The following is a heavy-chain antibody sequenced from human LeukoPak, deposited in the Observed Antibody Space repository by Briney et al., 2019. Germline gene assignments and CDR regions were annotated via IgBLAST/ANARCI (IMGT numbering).Heavy chain of an antibody. J-gene: IGHJ4*02. Sequence: SETLSLTCAVYGGSFSGYYWSWIRQPPGKGLEWIGEITHSGSTNCNPSLTSRVTISVDTSKNQFSLKLSSVTAADTAVYYCARHGSLAAAGTGIDYWGQGTLVTVSS. D-gene: IGHD6-13*01. CDR3: ARHGSLAAAGTGIDY. V-gene: IGHV4-34*01. CDR2: ITHSGST. CDR1: GGSFSGYY.